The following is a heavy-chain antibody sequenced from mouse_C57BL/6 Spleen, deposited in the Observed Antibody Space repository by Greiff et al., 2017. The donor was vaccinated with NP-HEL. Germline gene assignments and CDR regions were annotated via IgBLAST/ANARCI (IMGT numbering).Heavy chain of an antibody. CDR1: GFTFSSYT. V-gene: IGHV5-9*01. J-gene: IGHJ2*01. CDR2: ISGGGGNT. CDR3: ASLPRGYFDY. Sequence: EVKLVESGGGLVQPGGSLQLSCAASGFTFSSYTMSLVRPTPENRLEWVATISGGGGNTYYPDSVKGRFTISRDNAKNTLYLQMSSLRSEDTALYYCASLPRGYFDYWGQGTTLTVSS.